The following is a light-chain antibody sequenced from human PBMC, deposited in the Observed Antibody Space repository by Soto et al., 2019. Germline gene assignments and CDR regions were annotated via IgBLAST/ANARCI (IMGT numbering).Light chain of an antibody. CDR2: GAS. V-gene: IGKV3-20*01. Sequence: EIVLTQSPGTQSLSPGERATLSCRASQSVSSSYLAWYQQKPGQAPRLLIYGASSRATGIPDRFSGSGSGTDFTLPISRLEPEDFAGYYCQQYGSSLFTFGPGTKVDIK. CDR1: QSVSSSY. J-gene: IGKJ3*01. CDR3: QQYGSSLFT.